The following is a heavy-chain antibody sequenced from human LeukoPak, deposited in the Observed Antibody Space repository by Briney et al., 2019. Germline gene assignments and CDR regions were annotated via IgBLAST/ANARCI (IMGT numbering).Heavy chain of an antibody. D-gene: IGHD3-22*01. J-gene: IGHJ4*02. V-gene: IGHV4-30-2*01. CDR2: IYHSGST. CDR3: AVTISSGYYTAEGKFDY. CDR1: GGSISSGGYS. Sequence: PSETLSLTCAVSGGSISSGGYSWSWIRQPPGKGLEWIGYIYHSGSTYYNPSLKSRVTISVDRSKNQFSLKLSSVTAADTAVYYCAVTISSGYYTAEGKFDYWGQGTLVTVSS.